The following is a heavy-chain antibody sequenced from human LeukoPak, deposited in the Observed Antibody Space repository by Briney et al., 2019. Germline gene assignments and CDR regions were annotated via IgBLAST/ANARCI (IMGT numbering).Heavy chain of an antibody. D-gene: IGHD6-13*01. J-gene: IGHJ4*02. Sequence: SQTLSLTCAISGDSVSSNNAAWNWIRQSPSRGLEWLGRTYHRSTWYDDYVVSVRSRLTITPAISKNQVSLQLNSVTPEDTAVYYCTREVAGTGGFDYWGQGITVTVSS. CDR1: GDSVSSNNAA. CDR3: TREVAGTGGFDY. CDR2: TYHRSTWYD. V-gene: IGHV6-1*01.